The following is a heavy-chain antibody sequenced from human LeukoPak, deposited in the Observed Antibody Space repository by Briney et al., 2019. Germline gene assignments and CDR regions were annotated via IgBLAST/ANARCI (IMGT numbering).Heavy chain of an antibody. D-gene: IGHD5-18*01. CDR3: GEDRGDTAYGFDV. V-gene: IGHV3-33*06. CDR1: GFTFSSYG. CDR2: IWYDGSNK. J-gene: IGHJ3*01. Sequence: GGSLRLSCAASGFTFSSYGMHWVRQAPGKGLGWVAVIWYDGSNKYYADSVKGRFTISRDNSKNTLYRQMNSLRSEDTAVYYCGEDRGDTAYGFDVWGQGTMVTVSS.